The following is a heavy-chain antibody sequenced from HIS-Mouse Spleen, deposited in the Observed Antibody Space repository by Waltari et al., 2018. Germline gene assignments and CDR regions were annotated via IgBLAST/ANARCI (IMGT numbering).Heavy chain of an antibody. V-gene: IGHV4-34*01. CDR3: ARGHTGYYDSSVYWYFDL. J-gene: IGHJ2*01. D-gene: IGHD3-22*01. Sequence: QVQLQQWGAGLLKPSETLSLTCAFYGGSFSGYYCSWIRQPPGTGLEWIGEINHSGSTNYNPSLKSRVTISVDTSKNQFSLKLSSVTAADTAVYYCARGHTGYYDSSVYWYFDLWGRGTLVTVSS. CDR2: INHSGST. CDR1: GGSFSGYY.